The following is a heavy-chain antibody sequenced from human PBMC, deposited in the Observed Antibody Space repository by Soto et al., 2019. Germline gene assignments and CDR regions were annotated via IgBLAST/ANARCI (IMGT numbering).Heavy chain of an antibody. V-gene: IGHV3-23*01. CDR2: ISGSDGST. CDR3: AKVVDPYSKVPDY. CDR1: GFTFSICA. Sequence: AASLRQSSRTSGFTFSICAVSGLRQAPGLGLEGVSAISGSDGSTYYSDSVKGRFTISRDNSKNTLYLQMNSLRAEDTAVYYCAKVVDPYSKVPDYWGQGTLVTVSS. D-gene: IGHD2-2*01. J-gene: IGHJ4*02.